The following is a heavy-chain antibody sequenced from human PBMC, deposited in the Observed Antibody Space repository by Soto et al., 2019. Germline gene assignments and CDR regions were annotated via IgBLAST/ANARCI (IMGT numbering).Heavy chain of an antibody. CDR1: GFSLSTYDMG. V-gene: IGHV2-5*01. J-gene: IGHJ4*02. D-gene: IGHD4-17*01. Sequence: QITLKESGPTLVRPAQTLTLTCDFSGFSLSTYDMGVAWIRQPPGKALEWLALIYWYDDKRYSPSLKDRLAISKYTSSNQVVLTITNMDPGDTATYFCAHAGDYDLLTFDHWGPGTLVTVSS. CDR3: AHAGDYDLLTFDH. CDR2: IYWYDDK.